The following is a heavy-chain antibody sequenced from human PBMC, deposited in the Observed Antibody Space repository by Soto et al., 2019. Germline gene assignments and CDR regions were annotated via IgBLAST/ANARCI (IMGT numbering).Heavy chain of an antibody. J-gene: IGHJ4*02. CDR1: GFTFDDYA. CDR3: AKDICSGGSCYPDY. V-gene: IGHV3-9*01. D-gene: IGHD2-15*01. Sequence: EVQLVESGGGLVQPGRSLRLSCAASGFTFDDYAMHWVRQAPGKGLEWVSGISWNSGSIGYADSVKGRFTISRDNAKNSLYLQMNSLRAEDTALYYCAKDICSGGSCYPDYWGQGTLFTVSS. CDR2: ISWNSGSI.